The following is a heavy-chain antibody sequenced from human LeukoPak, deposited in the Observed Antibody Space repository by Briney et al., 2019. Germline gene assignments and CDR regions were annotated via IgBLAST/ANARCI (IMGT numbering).Heavy chain of an antibody. CDR3: ATDPVGYCNADGCYSVDY. V-gene: IGHV1-24*01. CDR1: GYTLTELS. D-gene: IGHD2-15*01. Sequence: SVQVSCNVSGYTLTELSMHWVRQAPGTGREWRGGFDPEHGETVYAQKFQGRLTMTNNTSTHTAYMELSSLRSDGTAVYYCATDPVGYCNADGCYSVDYWGQGTLVTVSS. CDR2: FDPEHGET. J-gene: IGHJ4*02.